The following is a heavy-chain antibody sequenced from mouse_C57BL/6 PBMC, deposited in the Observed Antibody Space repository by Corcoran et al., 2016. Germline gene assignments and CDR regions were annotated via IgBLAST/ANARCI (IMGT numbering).Heavy chain of an antibody. CDR2: ISYDGSN. Sequence: DVQLQQSGPGLVKPSQSLSLTCSVTGYSITSGYYWNWIRQLPGNQLEWMGYISYDGSNNYNPSLKNRITITRDTSKNQFFLKLNSVTTEDTATYYCARDYPFAYWGQGTLVTVSA. J-gene: IGHJ3*01. CDR1: GYSITSGYY. CDR3: ARDYPFAY. V-gene: IGHV3-6*01.